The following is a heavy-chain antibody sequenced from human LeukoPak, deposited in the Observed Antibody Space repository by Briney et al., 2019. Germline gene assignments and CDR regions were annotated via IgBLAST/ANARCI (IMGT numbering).Heavy chain of an antibody. CDR3: ARDGRELPYYYYYMDV. D-gene: IGHD1-26*01. V-gene: IGHV1-2*02. Sequence: ASVKVSCKASGYTFTGYYIHWVRQAPGQGLEWMGWINPNSGGTNYAQKFQGRVTMTRDTSISTAYMELSRLRSDDTAVYYCARDGRELPYYYYYMDVWGKGTTVTVSS. CDR1: GYTFTGYY. CDR2: INPNSGGT. J-gene: IGHJ6*03.